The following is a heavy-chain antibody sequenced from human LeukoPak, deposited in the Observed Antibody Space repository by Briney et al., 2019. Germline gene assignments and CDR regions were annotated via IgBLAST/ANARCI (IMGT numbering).Heavy chain of an antibody. CDR2: IYYSGST. J-gene: IGHJ4*02. Sequence: SETLSLTCTVSGGSISSSSYYWSWIRQPPGKGLEWIGSIYYSGSTYYNPSLKSRVTISVDTSKNQFSLKLSSVTAADTAVYYCASYSGYYSLYYFDYWGQGTLVTVSS. V-gene: IGHV4-39*07. CDR1: GGSISSSSYY. CDR3: ASYSGYYSLYYFDY. D-gene: IGHD3-22*01.